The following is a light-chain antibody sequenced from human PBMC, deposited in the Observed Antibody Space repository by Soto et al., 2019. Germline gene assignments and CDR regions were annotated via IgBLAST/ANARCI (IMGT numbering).Light chain of an antibody. Sequence: QSVLTQPPSASGTPGQRVTISCSGSSSNIGIYYVHWHQQLPGTAPKLLIYRNNQRPSGVPDRFSASKSGTSASLAISGLRSEDEADYYCAAWDDSLSGVVFGGGTKLTVL. J-gene: IGLJ2*01. CDR2: RNN. CDR1: SSNIGIYY. CDR3: AAWDDSLSGVV. V-gene: IGLV1-47*01.